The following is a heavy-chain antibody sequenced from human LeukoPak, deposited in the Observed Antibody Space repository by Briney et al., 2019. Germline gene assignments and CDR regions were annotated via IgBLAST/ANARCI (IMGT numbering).Heavy chain of an antibody. CDR2: IYYSGST. J-gene: IGHJ5*02. D-gene: IGHD1-14*01. V-gene: IGHV4-39*07. CDR1: GGSISSSSYY. CDR3: ARAARPRLATIETTVFNWFDP. Sequence: PSETLSLTCTVSGGSISSSSYYWGWIRQPPGKGLEWIGSIYYSGSTYYNPSLKSRVTISVDTSKNQFSLKLSSVTAADTAVYYCARAARPRLATIETTVFNWFDPWGQGTLVTVSS.